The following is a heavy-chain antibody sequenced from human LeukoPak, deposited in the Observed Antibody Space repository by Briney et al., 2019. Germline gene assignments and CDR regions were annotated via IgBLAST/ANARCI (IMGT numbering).Heavy chain of an antibody. CDR1: GGSISSSSYY. D-gene: IGHD1-26*01. V-gene: IGHV4-39*07. CDR3: ARWHLVVGATVDY. CDR2: IYYSGST. Sequence: SETLSLTCTVSGGSISSSSYYWGWIRQPPGKGLEWIGSIYYSGSTYYNPSLKSRVTISVDTSKNQFSLKLSSVTAADTAVYYCARWHLVVGATVDYWGQGTLVTVSS. J-gene: IGHJ4*02.